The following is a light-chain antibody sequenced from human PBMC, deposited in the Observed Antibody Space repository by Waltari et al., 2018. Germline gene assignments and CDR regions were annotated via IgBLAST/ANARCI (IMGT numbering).Light chain of an antibody. J-gene: IGLJ1*01. V-gene: IGLV2-14*01. CDR2: GVT. CDR1: ISDVGGYDF. Sequence: QSDLTQPASVSGSPGQSITISCTGSISDVGGYDFVSWYQQHPGKAPKLIIYGVTKRPSGISYRFSGSKSGNTASLTISGLQAEDEVDYYCSSYTSSHTYVFGGGTKVTVL. CDR3: SSYTSSHTYV.